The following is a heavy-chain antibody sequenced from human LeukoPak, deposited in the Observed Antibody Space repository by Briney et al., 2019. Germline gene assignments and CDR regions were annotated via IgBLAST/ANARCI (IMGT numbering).Heavy chain of an antibody. J-gene: IGHJ4*02. CDR1: GFTFSSYA. D-gene: IGHD6-19*01. CDR3: AKMTVAERASDFDY. CDR2: ISGSGGST. Sequence: GGSLRLSCAASGFTFSSYAMSWVRQAPGKGLEWVSAISGSGGSTYYADSVKGRFTISRDNSKNTLYLQMNSLGAEDTAVYYRAKMTVAERASDFDYWGQGTLVTVSS. V-gene: IGHV3-23*01.